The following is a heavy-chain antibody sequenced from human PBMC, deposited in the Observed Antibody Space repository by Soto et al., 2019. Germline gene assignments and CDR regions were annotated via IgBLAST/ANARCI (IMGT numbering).Heavy chain of an antibody. CDR1: GGSISSGGYY. CDR2: IYYIGST. CDR3: ARGNCSGGSCHPAFYYYGMDV. D-gene: IGHD2-15*01. Sequence: QVQLQESGPGLVKPSQTLSLTCTVSGGSISSGGYYWSWIRQHPGKGLEWIGYIYYIGSTYYNPSLKSRVTISVDTSKNQFSLKLSSVTAADTAVYYCARGNCSGGSCHPAFYYYGMDVWGQGTTVTVSS. J-gene: IGHJ6*02. V-gene: IGHV4-31*03.